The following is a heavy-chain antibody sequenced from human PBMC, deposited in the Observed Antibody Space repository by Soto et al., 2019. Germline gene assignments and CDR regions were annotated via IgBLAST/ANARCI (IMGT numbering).Heavy chain of an antibody. J-gene: IGHJ6*02. D-gene: IGHD3-3*01. V-gene: IGHV5-51*01. CDR1: GYSFTSYW. CDR3: ARIHTPGPPTYYDFWSGRDYYYGMDV. Sequence: PGESLKISCKGSGYSFTSYWIGWVRQMPGKGLEWMGIIYPGDSDTRYSPSFQGQVTISADKSISTAYLQWSSLKASDTAMYYCARIHTPGPPTYYDFWSGRDYYYGMDVWGQGTTVTVS. CDR2: IYPGDSDT.